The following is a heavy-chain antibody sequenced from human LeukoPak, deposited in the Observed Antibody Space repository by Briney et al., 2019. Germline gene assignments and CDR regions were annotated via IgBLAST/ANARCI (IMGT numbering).Heavy chain of an antibody. J-gene: IGHJ4*02. Sequence: SETLSLTCTVSGGSISSGSDSWSWIRQPAGKGLEWIGRIYTSGNTNYNPSLKSRVTISLDTSKNQFSLKLSSVTAADTAVYYCARPRRGVTYFDYWGQGTLVTVSS. CDR2: IYTSGNT. CDR3: ARPRRGVTYFDY. D-gene: IGHD2-21*02. V-gene: IGHV4-61*02. CDR1: GGSISSGSDS.